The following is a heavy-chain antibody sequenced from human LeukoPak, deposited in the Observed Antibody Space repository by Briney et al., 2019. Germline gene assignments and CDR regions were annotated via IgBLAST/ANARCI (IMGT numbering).Heavy chain of an antibody. J-gene: IGHJ6*02. CDR3: ARDGIDYGDYANYYYGMDV. Sequence: GASVKVSCKASGYTFTSYYMHWVRQAPGQGLEWMGIINPSGGSTSYAQKFQGRVTMTRDTSTSTVYMELSSLRSEDTAVYYCARDGIDYGDYANYYYGMDVWGQGTTVTVSS. CDR2: INPSGGST. D-gene: IGHD4-17*01. V-gene: IGHV1-46*01. CDR1: GYTFTSYY.